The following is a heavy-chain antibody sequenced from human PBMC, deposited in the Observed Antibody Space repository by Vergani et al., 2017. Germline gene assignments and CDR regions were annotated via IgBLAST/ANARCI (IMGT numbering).Heavy chain of an antibody. CDR1: GYTFTGYY. J-gene: IGHJ6*02. Sequence: QVQLVQSGAEVKKPGASVKVSCKASGYTFTGYYMHWVRQAPGQGLEWMGWINPNSGGTNYAQKLQGWVTMTRDTSISTAYMELSRLRSDDTAVYYCARGMYYYGSGSTLDCMDVWGQGTTVTVSS. D-gene: IGHD3-10*01. CDR2: INPNSGGT. CDR3: ARGMYYYGSGSTLDCMDV. V-gene: IGHV1-2*04.